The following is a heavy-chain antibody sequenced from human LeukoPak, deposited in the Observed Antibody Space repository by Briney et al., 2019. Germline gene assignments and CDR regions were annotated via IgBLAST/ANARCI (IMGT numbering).Heavy chain of an antibody. Sequence: GGSLRPSCAASGFTVSSNYMSWVRQAPGKGLEWVSVIYSGGSTYYADSVKGRFTISRDNSKNTLYLQMNSLRAEDTAVYYCAREVAAAGYYFDYWGQGTLVTVSS. D-gene: IGHD6-13*01. J-gene: IGHJ4*02. CDR3: AREVAAAGYYFDY. V-gene: IGHV3-66*01. CDR2: IYSGGST. CDR1: GFTVSSNY.